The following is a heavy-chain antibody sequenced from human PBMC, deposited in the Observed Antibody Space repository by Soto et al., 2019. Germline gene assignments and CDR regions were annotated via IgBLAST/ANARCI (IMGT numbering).Heavy chain of an antibody. V-gene: IGHV3-23*01. CDR3: ARRSSGWYFDC. CDR1: GFTFSSYA. CDR2: ISGSGGST. J-gene: IGHJ4*02. Sequence: EVQLLESGGGLVQPGGSLRLSCAASGFTFSSYAMTWVRQAPGKGLEWVSVISGSGGSTYYADSVKGRFTISRDNSKNTLDRQMNSLRAEDTAVYDCARRSSGWYFDCWGQGTLVTGSS. D-gene: IGHD6-19*01.